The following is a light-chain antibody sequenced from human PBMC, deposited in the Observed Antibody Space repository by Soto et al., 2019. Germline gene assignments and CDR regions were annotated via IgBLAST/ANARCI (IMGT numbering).Light chain of an antibody. J-gene: IGLJ3*02. Sequence: QSVLTQPASVSGSPGQSITISCTGTSSDVGGYNYVSWYQQHPGKAPKFLIYEVSNRPSGVSNRFSGSKSGNTASLTISGLQAEDEADYYCSSYTSTNTWVFGGGTKPTVL. CDR1: SSDVGGYNY. CDR2: EVS. V-gene: IGLV2-14*01. CDR3: SSYTSTNTWV.